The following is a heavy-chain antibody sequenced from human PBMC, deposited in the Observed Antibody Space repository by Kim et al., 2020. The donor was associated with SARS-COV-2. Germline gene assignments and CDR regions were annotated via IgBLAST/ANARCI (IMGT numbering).Heavy chain of an antibody. D-gene: IGHD3-22*01. CDR3: AKVEGRMIVVVITTGPYYFDY. J-gene: IGHJ4*02. CDR1: GFTFSSYA. CDR2: ISGSGGST. V-gene: IGHV3-23*01. Sequence: GGSLRLSCAASGFTFSSYAMSWVRQAPGKGLEWVSAISGSGGSTYYADSVKGRFTISRDNSKNTLYLQMNSLRAEDTAVYYCAKVEGRMIVVVITTGPYYFDYWGQGTLVTVSS.